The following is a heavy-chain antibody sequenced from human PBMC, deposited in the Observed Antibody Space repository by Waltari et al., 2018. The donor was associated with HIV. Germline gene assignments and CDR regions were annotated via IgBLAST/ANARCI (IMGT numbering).Heavy chain of an antibody. D-gene: IGHD3-16*01. CDR3: GRGGLRDY. CDR1: GFPISSYS. J-gene: IGHJ4*02. Sequence: EVQLVASGGGLVQPWGSRRISCAASGFPISSYSMSWVRQAPGEGLEWVAFIKEDGSEKTYVDSVKGRFTISRDNAKNSLFLQMNNLRAEDTAVYYCGRGGLRDYWGQGTLVTVSS. V-gene: IGHV3-7*01. CDR2: IKEDGSEK.